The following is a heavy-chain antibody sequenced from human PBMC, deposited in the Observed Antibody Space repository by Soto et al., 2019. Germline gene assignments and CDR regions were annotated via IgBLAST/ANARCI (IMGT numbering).Heavy chain of an antibody. CDR3: ARQVGGTFDY. CDR1: GGPISSSSYY. V-gene: IGHV4-39*01. Sequence: SETLSLTCSVSGGPISSSSYYWGWIRQPPGKGLEWIGTIYYSGSTYYNPSLKSRATISVDTSKNQFSLKLSSVTAADTAVYYCARQVGGTFDYWGQGTLVTVSS. D-gene: IGHD1-26*01. CDR2: IYYSGST. J-gene: IGHJ4*02.